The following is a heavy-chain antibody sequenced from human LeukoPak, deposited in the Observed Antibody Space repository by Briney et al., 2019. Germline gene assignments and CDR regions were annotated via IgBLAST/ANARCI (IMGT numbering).Heavy chain of an antibody. CDR1: GGTFSSYA. V-gene: IGHV1-69*05. CDR2: IIPIFGTA. CDR3: ARGSIAAAARFDY. Sequence: SVKVSCKASGGTFSSYAISWVRQAPGQGLEWMGRIIPIFGTANYAQKFQGRVTITTDESTSTACMELSSLRSEDTAVYYCARGSIAAAARFDYWGQGTLVTVSS. D-gene: IGHD6-13*01. J-gene: IGHJ4*02.